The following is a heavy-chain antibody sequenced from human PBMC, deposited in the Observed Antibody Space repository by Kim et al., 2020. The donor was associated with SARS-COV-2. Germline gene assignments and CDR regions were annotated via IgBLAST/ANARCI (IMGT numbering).Heavy chain of an antibody. V-gene: IGHV3-73*01. J-gene: IGHJ4*02. D-gene: IGHD6-19*01. CDR3: ASGPSGWTEYFDY. Sequence: YAESVRGRFPISRDDSQSTADLHMDSLKTEDTAVYYCASGPSGWTEYFDYWGQGILVTVSS.